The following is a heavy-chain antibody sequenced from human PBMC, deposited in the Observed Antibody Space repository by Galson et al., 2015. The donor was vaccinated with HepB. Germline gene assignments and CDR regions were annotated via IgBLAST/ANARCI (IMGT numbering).Heavy chain of an antibody. D-gene: IGHD3-16*02. Sequence: SLRLSCAASGFTFNEYAMHWVRQAPGKGLEWVSGISRNSGSIGYADSVRGRFTTSRDNAKNSLYLQMNSLRAEDTALYYCAKGMITFGGVIVPIDYWGQGALVTVSS. CDR2: ISRNSGSI. CDR3: AKGMITFGGVIVPIDY. CDR1: GFTFNEYA. V-gene: IGHV3-9*01. J-gene: IGHJ4*02.